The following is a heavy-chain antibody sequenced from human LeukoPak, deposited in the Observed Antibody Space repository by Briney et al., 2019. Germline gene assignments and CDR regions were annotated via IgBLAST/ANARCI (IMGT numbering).Heavy chain of an antibody. J-gene: IGHJ5*02. D-gene: IGHD2-15*01. CDR2: MNPNSGNT. V-gene: IGHV1-8*01. CDR1: GYTFTSYD. CDR3: ARGVAATRIRFDP. Sequence: ASVKVSCKASGYTFTSYDINWVRQATGQGLEWMGWMNPNSGNTGYAQKFQGRVTMTRNTSVSTAYMELSSLRSEDTAVYYCARGVAATRIRFDPWGQGTLVTVSS.